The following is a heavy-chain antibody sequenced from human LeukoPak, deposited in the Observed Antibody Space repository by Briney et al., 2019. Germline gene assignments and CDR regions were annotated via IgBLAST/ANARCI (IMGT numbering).Heavy chain of an antibody. V-gene: IGHV3-33*01. CDR3: ARDSGSTHNWFDP. D-gene: IGHD2-2*01. Sequence: GGSLRLSCAASGFTSSSYDMHWVRQGPGKGLEWLAVIWYDGGTKFYADSVKGRFTISRDSSKNTMYLQMNSLRVEDTAVYYCARDSGSTHNWFDPWGQGTLVTVSS. CDR2: IWYDGGTK. J-gene: IGHJ5*02. CDR1: GFTSSSYD.